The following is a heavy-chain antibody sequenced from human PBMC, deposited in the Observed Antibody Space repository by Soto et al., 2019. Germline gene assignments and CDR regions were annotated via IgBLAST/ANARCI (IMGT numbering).Heavy chain of an antibody. D-gene: IGHD2-2*01. V-gene: IGHV1-18*01. J-gene: IGHJ3*02. CDR2: ISPNNGDT. CDR1: GYTFTAYT. CDR3: ARANLGYQYAFDI. Sequence: ASVKVSCKGSGYTFTAYTIIWVRQAPGQGLEWMGWISPNNGDTGSAQSLQGRLTMTTDTSTATVYMELRGLTSDDTAVYYCARANLGYQYAFDIWGQGTMVTVSS.